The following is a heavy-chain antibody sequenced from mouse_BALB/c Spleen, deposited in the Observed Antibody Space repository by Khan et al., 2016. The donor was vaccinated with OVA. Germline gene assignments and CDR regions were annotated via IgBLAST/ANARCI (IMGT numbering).Heavy chain of an antibody. CDR2: IRSGGSR. CDR1: GFTLNTYG. V-gene: IGHV2-2*01. J-gene: IGHJ3*01. D-gene: IGHD2-14*01. Sequence: QVQLKQSGPGLVQPSQSLSITCTVSGFTLNTYGIHWIRQSQGKGLEWMGVIRSGGSREYKGAVISRLNINKDNPKSQVFCQLRSLQADDTAIYACATTAYMYDFTNWGQGTLVTVSA. CDR3: ATTAYMYDFTN.